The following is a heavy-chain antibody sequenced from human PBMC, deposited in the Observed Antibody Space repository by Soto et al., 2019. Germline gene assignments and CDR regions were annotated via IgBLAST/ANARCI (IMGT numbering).Heavy chain of an antibody. Sequence: GGSLRLSCAASGFTFSSYGMHWVRQAPGKGLEWVAVIWYDGSNKYYADSVKGRFTISRDNSKNTLYLQMNSLRAEDTAVYYCARDRGGGAGGFNSARDSWDQGSLVTV. CDR1: GFTFSSYG. V-gene: IGHV3-33*01. CDR3: ARDRGGGAGGFNSARDS. J-gene: IGHJ5*01. D-gene: IGHD2-21*01. CDR2: IWYDGSNK.